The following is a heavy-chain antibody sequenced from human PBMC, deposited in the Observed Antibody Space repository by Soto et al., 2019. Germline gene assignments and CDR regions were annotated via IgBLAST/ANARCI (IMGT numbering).Heavy chain of an antibody. CDR3: ARGGFLSNRYYYYGMDV. CDR1: GFTFSSYD. J-gene: IGHJ6*02. V-gene: IGHV3-13*01. Sequence: EVQLVESGGGLVQPGGSLRLSCAASGFTFSSYDMHWVRQATGKGLEWVSAIGTAGDTYYPGSVKGRFTISRENAKNSLYLQMNSLRADDTAVYYCARGGFLSNRYYYYGMDVWGQGTTVTVSS. CDR2: IGTAGDT.